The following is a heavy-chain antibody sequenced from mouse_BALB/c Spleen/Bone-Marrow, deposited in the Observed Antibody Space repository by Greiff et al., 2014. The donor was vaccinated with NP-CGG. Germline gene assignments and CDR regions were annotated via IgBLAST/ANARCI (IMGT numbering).Heavy chain of an antibody. V-gene: IGHV1-54*01. CDR2: INPGSGGT. J-gene: IGHJ2*01. D-gene: IGHD3-3*01. Sequence: QVQLKESGAELVRPGTSVKVSCKASGYAFTNYLIEWVKQRPGQGLEWIGMINPGSGGTNYNEKFKGKATLTADKSSSTAYMQLSSLTSDDSAVYFCARRDGSCFDYWGQGTTLTVSS. CDR1: GYAFTNYL. CDR3: ARRDGSCFDY.